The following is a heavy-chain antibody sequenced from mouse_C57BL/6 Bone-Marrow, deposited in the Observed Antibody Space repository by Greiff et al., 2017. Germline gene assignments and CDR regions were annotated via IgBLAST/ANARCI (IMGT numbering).Heavy chain of an antibody. V-gene: IGHV1-81*01. D-gene: IGHD2-4*01. CDR2: IYPRSGNT. Sequence: VQRVESGAELARPGASVKLSCKASGYTFTSYGISWVKQRTGQGLEWIGEIYPRSGNTYYNEKFKGKATLTADKSSSTAYMELRSLTSEDSAVYFCAREGDYDGYFDYWGQGTTLTVSS. CDR3: AREGDYDGYFDY. CDR1: GYTFTSYG. J-gene: IGHJ2*01.